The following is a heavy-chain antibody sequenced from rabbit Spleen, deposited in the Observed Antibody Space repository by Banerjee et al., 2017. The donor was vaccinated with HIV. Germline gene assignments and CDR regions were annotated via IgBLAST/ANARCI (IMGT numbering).Heavy chain of an antibody. CDR1: GFSFSSNW. Sequence: QQQLVESGGGLVKPGGTLTLTCTVSGFSFSSNWICWVRQAPGKGLEWIACIWGGANGATYYASWAKGRFTISKTSSTTVDLKMTSLTAADTATYFCAREDVGGSISLWGPGTLVTVS. J-gene: IGHJ4*01. CDR3: AREDVGGSISL. D-gene: IGHD1-1*01. CDR2: IWGGANGAT. V-gene: IGHV1S45*01.